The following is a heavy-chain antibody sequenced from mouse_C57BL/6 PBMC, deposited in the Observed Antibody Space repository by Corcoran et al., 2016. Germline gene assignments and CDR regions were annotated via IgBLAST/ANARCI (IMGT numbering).Heavy chain of an antibody. V-gene: IGHV1-75*01. J-gene: IGHJ4*01. D-gene: IGHD2-1*01. Sequence: QVQLQQSGAELVKPGASVKISCKASGYTFTDYYIHWVKQRPGQGLEWIGWIFPGSGNTYYNEKFKGKATLTVDKSSSTAFMLLSSLTSEDSAVYFCASSIYYGNYGYAMDYWGQGTSVTVS. CDR1: GYTFTDYY. CDR2: IFPGSGNT. CDR3: ASSIYYGNYGYAMDY.